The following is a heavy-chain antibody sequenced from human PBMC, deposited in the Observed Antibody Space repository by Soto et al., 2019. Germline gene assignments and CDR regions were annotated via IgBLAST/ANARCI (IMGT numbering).Heavy chain of an antibody. Sequence: EVQLVESGGGLVQPGGSLRLSCAASGFTFSSYNMNWVRQAPGKGLEWISDISLSSSTIFYADSVKGRFTISRDNAKNSLYLQMNSLRAEDTAVYYCARDSRNYYYHMDVCGMGTTVTVSS. CDR3: ARDSRNYYYHMDV. CDR1: GFTFSSYN. V-gene: IGHV3-48*01. J-gene: IGHJ6*03. CDR2: ISLSSSTI.